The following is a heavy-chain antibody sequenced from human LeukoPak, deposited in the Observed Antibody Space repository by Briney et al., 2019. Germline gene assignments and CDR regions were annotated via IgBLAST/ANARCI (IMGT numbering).Heavy chain of an antibody. D-gene: IGHD2-8*01. J-gene: IGHJ4*02. CDR1: GFTFDDYA. V-gene: IGHV3-9*01. Sequence: PGGSLRLSCAASGFTFDDYAMHWVRQAPGKGLEWVSGISWNSGSIGYADSVKGRFTISRDNAKNPLYLQMNSLRAEDTALYYCAKDLLNWGQGTLVTVSS. CDR3: AKDLLN. CDR2: ISWNSGSI.